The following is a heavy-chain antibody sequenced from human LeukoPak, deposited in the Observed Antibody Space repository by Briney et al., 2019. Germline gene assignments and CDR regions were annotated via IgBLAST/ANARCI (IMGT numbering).Heavy chain of an antibody. V-gene: IGHV3-30*02. J-gene: IGHJ4*02. D-gene: IGHD3-3*01. CDR3: AKDLRFSAPSGFDY. Sequence: GGSLRLSCAASTFTFSNYGMHWVRQAPGKGLEWVAFIRYDGSNKYYADSVKGRFTISIDNSKNTLYLQMNSLRAEDTAVYYCAKDLRFSAPSGFDYWGQGTLVTVSS. CDR1: TFTFSNYG. CDR2: IRYDGSNK.